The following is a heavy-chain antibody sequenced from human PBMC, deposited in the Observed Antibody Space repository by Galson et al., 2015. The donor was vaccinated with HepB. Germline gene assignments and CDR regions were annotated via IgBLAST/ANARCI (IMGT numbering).Heavy chain of an antibody. Sequence: LRLSCAASGFTFSSYSMNWVRQAPGKGLEWVSYISSSSSTIYYADSVKGRFTISRDNAKNSLYLQMNSLRDEDTAVYYCARGVYGDYVRWFDPWGQGTLVTVSS. J-gene: IGHJ5*02. CDR3: ARGVYGDYVRWFDP. V-gene: IGHV3-48*02. CDR1: GFTFSSYS. CDR2: ISSSSSTI. D-gene: IGHD4-17*01.